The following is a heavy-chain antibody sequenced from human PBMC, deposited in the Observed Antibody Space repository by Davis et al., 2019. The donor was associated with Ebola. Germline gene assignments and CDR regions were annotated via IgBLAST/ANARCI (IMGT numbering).Heavy chain of an antibody. CDR2: ISSSSGYI. V-gene: IGHV3-21*01. J-gene: IGHJ4*02. Sequence: GESLKISCAASGFTFSTYSMNWVRQAPGKGLEWVSSISSSSGYIYYADSVKGRFTISRDNAKNSLYLQMNSLRAEDTAVYYCAREGYSYIFDYWGQGALVTVSS. D-gene: IGHD5-18*01. CDR3: AREGYSYIFDY. CDR1: GFTFSTYS.